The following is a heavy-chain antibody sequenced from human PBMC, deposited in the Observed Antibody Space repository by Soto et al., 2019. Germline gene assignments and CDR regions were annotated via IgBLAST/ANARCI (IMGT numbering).Heavy chain of an antibody. J-gene: IGHJ5*02. CDR3: ARDQQMGRLDP. V-gene: IGHV4-59*01. Sequence: QVHLQESGPGLVKPSETLSLTCTISGGSISSYYWTWIRQPPGKGLEWIGYVYYTGTTKYNPSLKSRVTISLDTSKYEFSLKMTSMTAADTAVYYCARDQQMGRLDPWGQGALVTVSS. CDR2: VYYTGTT. D-gene: IGHD3-10*01. CDR1: GGSISSYY.